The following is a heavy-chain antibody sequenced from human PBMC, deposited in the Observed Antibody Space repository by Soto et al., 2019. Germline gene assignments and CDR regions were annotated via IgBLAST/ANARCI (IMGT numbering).Heavy chain of an antibody. J-gene: IGHJ6*02. CDR1: GYTFTSYD. CDR3: ARRSGYSGYDRGYGMDV. CDR2: IIPIFGTA. D-gene: IGHD5-12*01. V-gene: IGHV1-69*06. Sequence: QVQLVQSGAEVKKPGASVKVSCKASGYTFTSYDINWVRQATGQGLEWMGGIIPIFGTANYAQKFQGRVTITADKSTSTAYMELSSLRSEDTAVYYCARRSGYSGYDRGYGMDVWGQGTTVTVSS.